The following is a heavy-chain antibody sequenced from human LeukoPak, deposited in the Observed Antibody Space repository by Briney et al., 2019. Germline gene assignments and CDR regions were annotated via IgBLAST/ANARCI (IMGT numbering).Heavy chain of an antibody. Sequence: ASVKVSCKASGYTFTNYAMNWVRQAPGQGLEWMGWINTDTGNPTYAQGFTRRLVFSLDTSASTAYLQISSLKAEDTAVYYCARTLFGDQYQLLHNWFDPWGQGTLVTVSS. CDR2: INTDTGNP. CDR3: ARTLFGDQYQLLHNWFDP. CDR1: GYTFTNYA. J-gene: IGHJ5*02. D-gene: IGHD2-2*01. V-gene: IGHV7-4-1*02.